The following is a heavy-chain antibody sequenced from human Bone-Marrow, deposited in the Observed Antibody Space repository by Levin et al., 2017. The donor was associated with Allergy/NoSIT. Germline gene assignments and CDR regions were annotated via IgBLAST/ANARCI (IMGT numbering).Heavy chain of an antibody. CDR3: ARSSGSYYNAGYFDY. CDR1: GYVFRSYG. J-gene: IGHJ4*02. CDR2: ITSYNGKT. V-gene: IGHV1-18*01. D-gene: IGHD3-10*01. Sequence: ASVKVSCKASGYVFRSYGFSWVRQAPGQGLEWMGWITSYNGKTNYGQKFQDRVTMTTDTPTSTVYMELTSLRSGDTAVYFCARSSGSYYNAGYFDYWGLGTPVIVSS.